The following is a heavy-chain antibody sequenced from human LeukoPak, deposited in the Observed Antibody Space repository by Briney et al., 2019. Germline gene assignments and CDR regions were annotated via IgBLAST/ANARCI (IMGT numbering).Heavy chain of an antibody. CDR3: ARGGELRYFDWLPNPGTLDY. Sequence: GGSLRLSCAASGFTFSSYSMNWVRQAPGKGLEWVSYISSSSSTIYYADSVKGRFTISRDNAKNSPYLQMNSLRAEDTAVYYCARGGELRYFDWLPNPGTLDYWGQGTLVTVSS. D-gene: IGHD3-9*01. CDR2: ISSSSSTI. J-gene: IGHJ4*02. V-gene: IGHV3-48*01. CDR1: GFTFSSYS.